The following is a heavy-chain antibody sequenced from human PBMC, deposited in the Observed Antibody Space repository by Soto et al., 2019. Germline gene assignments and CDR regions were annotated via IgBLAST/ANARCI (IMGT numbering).Heavy chain of an antibody. CDR3: ATANWSHHYFDP. J-gene: IGHJ5*02. Sequence: QVRLQQWGTGLLKSSETLSLTCAVYGGSFSGYYWSWLRQPPGKGLEWIGEINHSGSTNYNPSLKSRATISVDTSKTQFSLTVTSVTAADTAVYYCATANWSHHYFDPWGQGTLVTVSS. CDR2: INHSGST. V-gene: IGHV4-34*01. D-gene: IGHD1-1*01. CDR1: GGSFSGYY.